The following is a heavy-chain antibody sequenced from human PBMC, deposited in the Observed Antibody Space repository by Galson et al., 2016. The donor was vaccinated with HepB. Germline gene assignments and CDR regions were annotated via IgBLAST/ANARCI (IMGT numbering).Heavy chain of an antibody. Sequence: PALVKPTQTLTLTCTFSGFSLSTRGMCVTWIRQPPGKALEWLALIDWDDDKYYSTALKTRLTISKDTSKKQVVLTMTNMDPEDTATYFCALTGSYQASDGFDIWGQGTMVTVSS. J-gene: IGHJ3*02. V-gene: IGHV2-70*01. CDR3: ALTGSYQASDGFDI. CDR1: GFSLSTRGMC. CDR2: IDWDDDK. D-gene: IGHD1-26*01.